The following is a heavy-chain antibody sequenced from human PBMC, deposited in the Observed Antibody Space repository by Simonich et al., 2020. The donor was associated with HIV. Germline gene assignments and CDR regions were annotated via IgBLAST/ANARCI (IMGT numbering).Heavy chain of an antibody. CDR1: GGSISTYY. CDR2: IYYSGST. D-gene: IGHD3-22*01. J-gene: IGHJ2*01. V-gene: IGHV4-59*12. Sequence: QVQLQESGPGLVKPSETLSLTCTVSGGSISTYYWSWIRQPPGKGLGGIGYIYYSGSTNYTPSLKSRVTISVDTSKNQFSLKLSSVTAADTAVYYCARRGHYYDSFDLWGRGTLVTVSS. CDR3: ARRGHYYDSFDL.